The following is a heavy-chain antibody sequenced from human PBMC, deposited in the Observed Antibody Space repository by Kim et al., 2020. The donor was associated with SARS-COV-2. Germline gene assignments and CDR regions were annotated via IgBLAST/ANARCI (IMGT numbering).Heavy chain of an antibody. CDR3: ARAIAAAGLFDY. V-gene: IGHV7-4-1*02. J-gene: IGHJ4*02. CDR2: INTNTGNP. Sequence: ASVKVSCKASGYTLTNYAMNWVRQAPGQGLEWMGWINTNTGNPTDAQGFTGRFVSYLDTSVSTAYLHISSLKAEDTAVYYCARAIAAAGLFDYWSQGTLVTLSS. CDR1: GYTLTNYA. D-gene: IGHD6-13*01.